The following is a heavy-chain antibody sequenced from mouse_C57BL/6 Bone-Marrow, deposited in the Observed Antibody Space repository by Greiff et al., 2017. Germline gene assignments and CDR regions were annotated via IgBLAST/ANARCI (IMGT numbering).Heavy chain of an antibody. CDR2: IYPSDSET. CDR3: ARGRATTVVYFDY. CDR1: GYTFTSYW. D-gene: IGHD1-1*01. Sequence: VQLQQPGAELVRPGSSVKLSCKASGYTFTSYWMDWVKQRPGQGLEWIGNIYPSDSETHYNQKFKDKATLTVDKSSSTAYMQLSSLTSEDSAVYDGARGRATTVVYFDYWGQGTTLTVSA. J-gene: IGHJ2*01. V-gene: IGHV1-61*01.